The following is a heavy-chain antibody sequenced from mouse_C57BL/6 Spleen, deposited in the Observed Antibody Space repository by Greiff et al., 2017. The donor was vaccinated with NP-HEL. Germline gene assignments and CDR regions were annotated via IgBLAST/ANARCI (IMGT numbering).Heavy chain of an antibody. CDR3: ARYDYGTFDY. D-gene: IGHD2-1*01. Sequence: VQLQQSGPELVKPGASVKISCKASGYSFTGYYMNWVKQSPEKSLEWIGEINPSTGGTTYNQKFKAKATLTVDKSSSTAYMQLKSLTSEDSAVYYCARYDYGTFDYWGQGTTLTVSS. CDR2: INPSTGGT. V-gene: IGHV1-42*01. CDR1: GYSFTGYY. J-gene: IGHJ2*01.